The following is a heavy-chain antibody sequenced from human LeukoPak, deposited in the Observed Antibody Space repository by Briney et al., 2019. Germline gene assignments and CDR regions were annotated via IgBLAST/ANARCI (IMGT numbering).Heavy chain of an antibody. V-gene: IGHV3-74*01. CDR2: INSDGSAT. CDR3: ASDSPYYGMDV. J-gene: IGHJ6*02. CDR1: GFTFNNYW. Sequence: PGGSLRLSCAASGFTFNNYWIHWVRQVPGKGLLWVSRINSDGSATIYADSVRGRFTISRDNAKNTLYLQMSGLRVEDTAVYHCASDSPYYGMDVRGQGTTVTVSS.